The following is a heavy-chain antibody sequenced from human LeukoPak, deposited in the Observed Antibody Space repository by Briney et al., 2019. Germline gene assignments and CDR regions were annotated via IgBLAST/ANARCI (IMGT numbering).Heavy chain of an antibody. CDR3: ARDGDWGSSLIWFDP. CDR1: GFTFSSYS. Sequence: PGGSLRLSCAASGFTFSSYSMNWVRQAPGKGLEWVSSISSSSSYIYYADSVKGRFTISRDNAKNSLYLQMNSLRAEDTAVYYCARDGDWGSSLIWFDPWGQGTLVTVSS. CDR2: ISSSSSYI. J-gene: IGHJ5*02. V-gene: IGHV3-21*01. D-gene: IGHD6-13*01.